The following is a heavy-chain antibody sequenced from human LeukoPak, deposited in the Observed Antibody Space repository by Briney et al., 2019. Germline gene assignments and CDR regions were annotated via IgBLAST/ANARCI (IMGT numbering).Heavy chain of an antibody. D-gene: IGHD3-22*01. V-gene: IGHV3-7*01. CDR1: GFTFSSYW. CDR3: ARVYYDSSGYYYMMLDY. CDR2: IKQDGSEK. Sequence: GSLRLSCAASGFTFSSYWMSWVRQAPGKELEWVANIKQDGSEKYYVDSVKGRFTISRDNAKNSLYLQMNSLRAEDTAVYYCARVYYDSSGYYYMMLDYWGQGTLVTVSS. J-gene: IGHJ4*02.